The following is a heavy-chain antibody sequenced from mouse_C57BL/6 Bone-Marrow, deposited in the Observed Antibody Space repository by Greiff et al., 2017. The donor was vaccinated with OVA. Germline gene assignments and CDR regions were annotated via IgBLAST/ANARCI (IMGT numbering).Heavy chain of an antibody. V-gene: IGHV5-9*01. CDR1: GFTFSSYT. J-gene: IGHJ4*01. D-gene: IGHD2-1*01. CDR2: ICGGGGNT. CDR3: ARQRVYGNYSFYYAMDY. Sequence: LVESGGGLVKPGGSLKLSCAASGFTFSSYTMSWVRQTPETRLEWVATICGGGGNTYYPDSVKGRFPISRDNAKNTLDWQMSRLRSEDTGLYYGARQRVYGNYSFYYAMDYWGQGTSVTVSS.